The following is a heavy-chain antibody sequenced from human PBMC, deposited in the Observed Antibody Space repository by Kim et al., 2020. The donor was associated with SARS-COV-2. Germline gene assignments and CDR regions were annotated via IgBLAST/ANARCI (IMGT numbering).Heavy chain of an antibody. V-gene: IGHV3-30*18. CDR3: AKGSRTYDFWSGYLDPDYYYYYGMDV. CDR1: GFTFSSYG. J-gene: IGHJ6*02. D-gene: IGHD3-3*01. CDR2: ISYDGSNK. Sequence: GGSLRLSCAASGFTFSSYGIHWVRQAPGKGLEWVAVISYDGSNKYYADSVKGRFTISRDNSKNTLYLQMNSLRAEDTAVYYCAKGSRTYDFWSGYLDPDYYYYYGMDVWGQGTTVTVSS.